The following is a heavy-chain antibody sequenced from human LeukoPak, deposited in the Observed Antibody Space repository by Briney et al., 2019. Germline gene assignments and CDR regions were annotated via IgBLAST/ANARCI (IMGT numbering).Heavy chain of an antibody. D-gene: IGHD3-22*01. CDR3: AKTGYYDSSGYYGY. J-gene: IGHJ4*02. CDR1: GFTFSSYA. V-gene: IGHV3-23*01. Sequence: SGGSLRLSCAVSGFTFSSYAMSWVRQAPGKGLEWVSAISGSGGSTYYADSVKGRFTISRDNSKNTLYLQMNSLRAEDTAVYYCAKTGYYDSSGYYGYWGQGTLVTVSS. CDR2: ISGSGGST.